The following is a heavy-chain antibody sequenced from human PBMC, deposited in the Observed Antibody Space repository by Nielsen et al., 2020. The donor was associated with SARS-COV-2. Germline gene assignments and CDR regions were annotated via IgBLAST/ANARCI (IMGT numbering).Heavy chain of an antibody. Sequence: GESLKISCAASGFIFSNYRMHWVRQAPGQGLVWVSHINPDESKTTYADSVKGRFTISRDNAKNTVSLQMNSLREEDTAVYYCAGGGSGYMSYWGQGTLVTVSS. V-gene: IGHV3-74*03. CDR1: GFIFSNYR. D-gene: IGHD3-3*01. CDR2: INPDESKT. CDR3: AGGGSGYMSY. J-gene: IGHJ4*02.